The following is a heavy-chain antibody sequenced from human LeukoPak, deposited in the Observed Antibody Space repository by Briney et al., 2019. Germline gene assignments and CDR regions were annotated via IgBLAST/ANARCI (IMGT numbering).Heavy chain of an antibody. CDR2: IRSSGSSI. D-gene: IGHD2-8*01. CDR3: ARDTILNGVKGFDY. V-gene: IGHV3-48*03. CDR1: GFTVSSNY. J-gene: IGHJ4*02. Sequence: PGGSLRLSCAASGFTVSSNYMNWVRQAPGKGLEWVSYIRSSGSSIYYADSVKGRFTISRDDAKNSLYLQMNSLRAEDTAVYYCARDTILNGVKGFDYWGQGTLVTVSS.